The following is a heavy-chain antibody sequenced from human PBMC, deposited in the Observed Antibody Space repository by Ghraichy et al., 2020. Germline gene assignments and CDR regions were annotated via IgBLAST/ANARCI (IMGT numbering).Heavy chain of an antibody. V-gene: IGHV3-21*06. CDR2: ISSSSNYI. J-gene: IGHJ5*02. Sequence: GGSLRLSCAATGLTFSTYNMNWVRQAPGKGLEWVAFISSSSNYIYYADSVKGRFTISRDNAKNSVYLQMNSLRAKDTGVYYCARDGRDSKALRFLDWLSCSHWLDTWGQGILVTVSS. D-gene: IGHD3-3*01. CDR3: ARDGRDSKALRFLDWLSCSHWLDT. CDR1: GLTFSTYN.